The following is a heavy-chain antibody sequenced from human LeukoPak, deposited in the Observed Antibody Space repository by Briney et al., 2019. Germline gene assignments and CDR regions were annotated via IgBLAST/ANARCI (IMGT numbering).Heavy chain of an antibody. D-gene: IGHD6-6*01. CDR3: ARHRAYSSSSPFDY. Sequence: SETLSLTCSVSGGSISSLYWSWTRQPPGKGLEWIGYIYYTGSTNYNPSLKSRVTMFVDMSKNQFSLRLSSVTAADTAVYYCARHRAYSSSSPFDYWGQGTLVTVSS. J-gene: IGHJ4*02. CDR2: IYYTGST. V-gene: IGHV4-59*08. CDR1: GGSISSLY.